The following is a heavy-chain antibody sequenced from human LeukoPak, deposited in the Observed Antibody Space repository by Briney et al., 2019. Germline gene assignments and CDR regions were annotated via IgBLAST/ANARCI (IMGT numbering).Heavy chain of an antibody. Sequence: GRSLRLSCAASGFTFSSYAMHWVRQAPGKGLEWVAVISYDGSNKYYADSVKGRFTISRDNSKNTLYLQMNSLRAEDTAVYYWASGERERRFDYWGQGTLVTVSS. CDR3: ASGERERRFDY. CDR2: ISYDGSNK. J-gene: IGHJ4*02. D-gene: IGHD1-26*01. CDR1: GFTFSSYA. V-gene: IGHV3-30*04.